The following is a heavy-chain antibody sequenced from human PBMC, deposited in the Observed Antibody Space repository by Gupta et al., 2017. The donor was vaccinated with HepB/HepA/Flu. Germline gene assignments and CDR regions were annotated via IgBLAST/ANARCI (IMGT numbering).Heavy chain of an antibody. V-gene: IGHV3-43*02. D-gene: IGHD3-22*01. CDR2: ISGDGGST. CDR1: GFTFDDYA. CDR3: AKAYYYESSGPTPFDY. Sequence: EVQLVESGGGVVQPGGSLRLSCAASGFTFDDYAMHWVRQAPGKGLEWVSLISGDGGSTYYADSVKGRFTISRDNSKNSLYLQMNSLRTEDTALYYCAKAYYYESSGPTPFDYWGQGTLVTVSS. J-gene: IGHJ4*02.